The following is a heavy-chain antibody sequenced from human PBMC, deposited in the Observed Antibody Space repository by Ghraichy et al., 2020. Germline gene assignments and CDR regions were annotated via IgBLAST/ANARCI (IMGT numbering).Heavy chain of an antibody. D-gene: IGHD1-26*01. CDR3: ATLGGALSTSTAWATVNYFDY. J-gene: IGHJ4*02. CDR1: GGSFSGFY. V-gene: IGHV4-34*01. CDR2: INHRGDT. Sequence: SQTLSLTCAVYGGSFSGFYWSWIRQSPRKGLEWIGHINHRGDTDYNPSLKSRVTISVDRSQKQFSLKVTSVTAADTAVYYCATLGGALSTSTAWATVNYFDYWGQGTLVSVSS.